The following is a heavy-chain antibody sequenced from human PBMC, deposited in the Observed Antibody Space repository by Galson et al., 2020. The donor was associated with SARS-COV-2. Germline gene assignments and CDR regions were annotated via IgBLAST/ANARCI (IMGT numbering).Heavy chain of an antibody. Sequence: SETLSLTCAAYGGSFSGYYRSWIRQPPGKGLEWIGEINHSGGTNYNPSPKSRVTITQATTKNQFSLRLSYVAAADTALYYCARGGDGYYYYYMDVWGKGTTVTVSS. D-gene: IGHD3-10*01. CDR2: INHSGGT. V-gene: IGHV4-34*01. CDR1: GGSFSGYY. CDR3: ARGGDGYYYYYMDV. J-gene: IGHJ6*03.